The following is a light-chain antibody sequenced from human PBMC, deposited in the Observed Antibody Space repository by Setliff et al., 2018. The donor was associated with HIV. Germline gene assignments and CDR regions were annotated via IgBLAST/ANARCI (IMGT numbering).Light chain of an antibody. Sequence: QSALTQPASMSGSPGQSITISCTGTSSDVGGYTYVSWYQQHPGKAPKLMIYEVSNRPSGVSNRFSGSKSGNTASLTISGLQAEDEADYYCSSYTSSSTFYVFGTGTKVTVL. CDR1: SSDVGGYTY. CDR3: SSYTSSSTFYV. J-gene: IGLJ1*01. CDR2: EVS. V-gene: IGLV2-14*01.